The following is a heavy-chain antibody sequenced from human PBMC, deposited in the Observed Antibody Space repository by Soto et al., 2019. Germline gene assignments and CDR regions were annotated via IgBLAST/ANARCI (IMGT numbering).Heavy chain of an antibody. CDR3: TKSADSAGWGGEF. V-gene: IGHV3-48*02. Sequence: PWGSLRLSCVASGFMFDSYAMNWVRQAPGKGLEWVSYISPGGDRIYYAESLKGRITISRDNARNSLSLQMNILSDEDTAVYYCTKSADSAGWGGEFWGQGTLVIVSS. CDR1: GFMFDSYA. J-gene: IGHJ4*02. CDR2: ISPGGDRI. D-gene: IGHD6-19*01.